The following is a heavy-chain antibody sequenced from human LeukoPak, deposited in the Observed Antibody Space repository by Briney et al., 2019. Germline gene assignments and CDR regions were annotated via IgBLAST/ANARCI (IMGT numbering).Heavy chain of an antibody. Sequence: SETLSLTCTVSGVSITSDYWSWIRQPPGKGLEWIGYIYTGGNAIYNPSLKSRVTISVGTSKNQFSLKLTSVTAADTAVYYCTRSSTYFDSFDPWGQGTLVTVSS. V-gene: IGHV4-4*09. D-gene: IGHD3-3*01. J-gene: IGHJ5*02. CDR2: IYTGGNA. CDR3: TRSSTYFDSFDP. CDR1: GVSITSDY.